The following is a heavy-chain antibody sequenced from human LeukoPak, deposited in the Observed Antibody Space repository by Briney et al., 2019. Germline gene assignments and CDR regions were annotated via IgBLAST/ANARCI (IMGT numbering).Heavy chain of an antibody. CDR3: AKDLGRYFDWLMFDY. J-gene: IGHJ4*02. Sequence: PGGSLRLSCAASGFTFSSYGMHWVRQAPGKGLEWVAFIRYDGSNKYYADSVKGRFTISRDNSKNTLYLQMNSLRAEDTAVYYCAKDLGRYFDWLMFDYWGQGTLVTVSS. CDR1: GFTFSSYG. CDR2: IRYDGSNK. D-gene: IGHD3-9*01. V-gene: IGHV3-30*02.